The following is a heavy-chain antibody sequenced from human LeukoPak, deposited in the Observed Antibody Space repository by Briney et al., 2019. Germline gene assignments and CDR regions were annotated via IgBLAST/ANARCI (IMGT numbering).Heavy chain of an antibody. Sequence: SETLSLTCTVSGGSISSYYWSWIRQPPGKGLEWIGYIYYSGSTNYNPSLKSRVTISVDTSKNQFSLKLSSVTAADTAVYYCARRYSSGWSYNWFDPWGQETLVTVSS. CDR2: IYYSGST. CDR3: ARRYSSGWSYNWFDP. J-gene: IGHJ5*02. CDR1: GGSISSYY. D-gene: IGHD6-19*01. V-gene: IGHV4-59*08.